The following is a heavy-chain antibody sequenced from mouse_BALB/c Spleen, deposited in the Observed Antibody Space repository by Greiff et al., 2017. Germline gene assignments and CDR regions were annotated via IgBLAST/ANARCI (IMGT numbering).Heavy chain of an antibody. CDR3: AKHPLYYGYYFDY. Sequence: VKLVESGPGLVAPSQSLSITCTVSGFSLTDYGVSWIRQPPGKGLEWLGVIWGGGSTYYNSALKSRLSISKDNSKSKVFLKMNSLQTDDTAMYYCAKHPLYYGYYFDYWGQGTTLTVSS. D-gene: IGHD1-2*01. J-gene: IGHJ2*01. CDR1: GFSLTDYG. V-gene: IGHV2-6-5*01. CDR2: IWGGGST.